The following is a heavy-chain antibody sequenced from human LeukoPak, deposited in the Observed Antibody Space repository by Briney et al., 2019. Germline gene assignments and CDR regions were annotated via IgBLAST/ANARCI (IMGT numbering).Heavy chain of an antibody. Sequence: PSETLSLTCAVSGYSISSGYYWGWIRPPPGKGLEWIGSIYHSGSTYYNPSLKSRVTISVDTSKNQFSLKLSSVTAADTAVYYCARVIGCSSTGCPPYYYYYYMDVWGKGTTVTVSS. V-gene: IGHV4-38-2*01. CDR2: IYHSGST. D-gene: IGHD2-2*01. CDR1: GYSISSGYY. CDR3: ARVIGCSSTGCPPYYYYYYMDV. J-gene: IGHJ6*03.